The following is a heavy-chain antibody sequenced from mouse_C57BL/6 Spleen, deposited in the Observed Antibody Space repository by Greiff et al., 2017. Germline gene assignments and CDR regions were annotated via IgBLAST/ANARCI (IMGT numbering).Heavy chain of an antibody. J-gene: IGHJ1*03. CDR1: GYTFTDYN. D-gene: IGHD1-1*01. Sequence: VQLQQSGPELVKPGASVKIPCKASGYTFTDYNMDWVKQSHGKSLEWIGDINPNNGGTIYNQKFKGKATLTVDKSSSTAYMELRSLTSEDTAVYYCARRDYGSSDRYFDVWGTGTTVTVSS. V-gene: IGHV1-18*01. CDR3: ARRDYGSSDRYFDV. CDR2: INPNNGGT.